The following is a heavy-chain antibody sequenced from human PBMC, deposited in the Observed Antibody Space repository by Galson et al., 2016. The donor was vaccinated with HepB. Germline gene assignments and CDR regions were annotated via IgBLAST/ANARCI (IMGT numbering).Heavy chain of an antibody. V-gene: IGHV5-10-1*01. D-gene: IGHD3-10*01. CDR3: ARQPTPSMIRGIISNWFDP. CDR1: GYKFTSDW. CDR2: IDPSDSYT. Sequence: QSGAEVKKPGESLRISCKGSGYKFTSDWISWVRQMPGKGLEWMGRIDPSDSYTKYSPSFEGHVTISADKSISTAYLEWSSLKASDTAMYYCARQPTPSMIRGIISNWFDPWGQGTLVTVSS. J-gene: IGHJ5*02.